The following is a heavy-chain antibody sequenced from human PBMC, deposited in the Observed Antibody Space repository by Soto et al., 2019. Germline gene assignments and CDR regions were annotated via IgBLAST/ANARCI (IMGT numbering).Heavy chain of an antibody. D-gene: IGHD6-19*01. CDR3: AGDYSGWTLGTFDY. Sequence: GGSLRLSSAAAEFNFRSYGMHWVRQDPGKGLEWVAVIWYDGSNKYYADSVKGRFTISRDNSKNTLYLQMNSLRAEDTAVYYCAGDYSGWTLGTFDYWGQGTLVTAPQ. J-gene: IGHJ4*02. CDR2: IWYDGSNK. CDR1: EFNFRSYG. V-gene: IGHV3-33*01.